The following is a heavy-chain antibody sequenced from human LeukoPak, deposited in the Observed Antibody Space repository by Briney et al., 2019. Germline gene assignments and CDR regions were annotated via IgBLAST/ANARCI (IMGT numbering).Heavy chain of an antibody. V-gene: IGHV4-31*03. D-gene: IGHD2-15*01. Sequence: SQTLSLTCTVSGGSISSGGYYWSWIRQHPGKGQEWIGYIYYSGSTYYNPSLKSRVTISVDTSKNQFSLKLSSVTAADTAVYYCARGVVAATQIDYWGQGTLVTVSS. CDR3: ARGVVAATQIDY. CDR2: IYYSGST. J-gene: IGHJ4*02. CDR1: GGSISSGGYY.